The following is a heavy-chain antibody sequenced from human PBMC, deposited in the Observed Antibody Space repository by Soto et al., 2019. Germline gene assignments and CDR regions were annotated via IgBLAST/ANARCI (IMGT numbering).Heavy chain of an antibody. CDR1: GFTFSSYA. V-gene: IGHV3-30-3*01. Sequence: QVQLVESGGGVVQPGRSLRLSCAASGFTFSSYAMHWVRQAPGKGLEWVAVISYDGSNKYYADSVKGRFTISRDNSKNTXXLQMNSLRAEDTAVYYWARDLGPTGRGYYYYGMDVWGQGTTVTVSS. D-gene: IGHD1-1*01. CDR2: ISYDGSNK. J-gene: IGHJ6*02. CDR3: ARDLGPTGRGYYYYGMDV.